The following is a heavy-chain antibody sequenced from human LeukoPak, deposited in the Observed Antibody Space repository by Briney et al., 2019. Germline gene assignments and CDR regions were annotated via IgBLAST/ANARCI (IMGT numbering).Heavy chain of an antibody. V-gene: IGHV3-53*01. Sequence: PGGSLRLSCAASGFTVSSNYMSWVRQAPGKGLELVSVIYSGGSTYYADSVKGRFTISRDNSKNTLYLQMNSLRPEDTAVYYCARGDSSGILDYWGQGTLVTVSS. CDR3: ARGDSSGILDY. D-gene: IGHD6-19*01. CDR2: IYSGGST. J-gene: IGHJ4*02. CDR1: GFTVSSNY.